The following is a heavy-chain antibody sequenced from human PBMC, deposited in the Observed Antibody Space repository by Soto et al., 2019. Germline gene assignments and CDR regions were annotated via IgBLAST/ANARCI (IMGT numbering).Heavy chain of an antibody. CDR1: GFTFSNYG. D-gene: IGHD2-8*01. CDR2: ISYDGNNK. V-gene: IGHV3-30*18. CDR3: AKDTGYCTKGVCLSNWFDS. Sequence: QVQLVESGGGVVQPGRSLRLSCAASGFTFSNYGIHWVRQAPGKGLEWVAVISYDGNNKYYADSVEGRFTIFRDNSKNPVYLQMNSLRDEDMDMYYCAKDTGYCTKGVCLSNWFDSWGQGTLVTVSS. J-gene: IGHJ5*01.